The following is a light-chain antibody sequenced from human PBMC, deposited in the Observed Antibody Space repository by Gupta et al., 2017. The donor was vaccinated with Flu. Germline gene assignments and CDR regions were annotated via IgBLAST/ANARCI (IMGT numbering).Light chain of an antibody. Sequence: DIQMTQSPSTLSVSVGDSVTITCRANQSISSWLAWHQQKPGEAPKLLIYKASKLESGVPSKFSGSGSGTXFTLTIXSRQPDDFATYYCQQDNNSPGTFGXGTKVEI. CDR3: QQDNNSPGT. J-gene: IGKJ1*01. CDR2: KAS. CDR1: QSISSW. V-gene: IGKV1-5*03.